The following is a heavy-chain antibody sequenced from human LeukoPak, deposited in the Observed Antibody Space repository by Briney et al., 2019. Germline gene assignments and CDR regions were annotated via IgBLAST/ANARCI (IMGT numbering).Heavy chain of an antibody. CDR3: ARLYSWDYFDY. CDR2: ISSSGSTI. D-gene: IGHD5-18*01. Sequence: GGSLRLSCAASGFTFRDYYMSWIRQAPGKGVEWVSYISSSGSTIYYADSVKGRFTISRDNAKNSLYLQMNSLRAEDTAVYYCARLYSWDYFDYWGQGTLVTVSS. CDR1: GFTFRDYY. J-gene: IGHJ4*02. V-gene: IGHV3-11*04.